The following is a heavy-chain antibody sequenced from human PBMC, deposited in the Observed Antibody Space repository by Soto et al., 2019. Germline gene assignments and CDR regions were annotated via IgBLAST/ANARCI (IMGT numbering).Heavy chain of an antibody. CDR1: GGSISSSNW. V-gene: IGHV4-4*02. Sequence: QVQLQESGPGLVKPSGTLSLTCAVSGGSISSSNWWSWVRQPPGKGLAWIGEIYHSGSTKYNPSLKSRVTISVDKSKIQFSLNLSAVTAADTAVYYCASVRGGYYYGIDVWGQGTTVTVSS. CDR3: ASVRGGYYYGIDV. D-gene: IGHD3-10*02. CDR2: IYHSGST. J-gene: IGHJ6*02.